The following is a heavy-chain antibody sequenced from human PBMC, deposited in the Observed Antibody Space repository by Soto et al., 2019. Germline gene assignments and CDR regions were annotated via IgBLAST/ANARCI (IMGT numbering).Heavy chain of an antibody. CDR2: IYLRDSDN. D-gene: IGHD2-21*01. CDR1: GYTFTDYW. Sequence: EYLKLSWQGSGYTFTDYWIGLVRQLPGKGVEGVGVIYLRDSDNRYRPSFQGHVTIAVDKSTTTAYLQWNTLRAADTPMYYRATHICNSRYYYYVMDVWGQGTKVTVSS. V-gene: IGHV5-51*01. J-gene: IGHJ6*02. CDR3: ATHICNSRYYYYVMDV.